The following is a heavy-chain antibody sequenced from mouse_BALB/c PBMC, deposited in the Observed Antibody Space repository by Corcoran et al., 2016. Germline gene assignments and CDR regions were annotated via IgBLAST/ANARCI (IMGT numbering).Heavy chain of an antibody. CDR2: INPYNDGT. Sequence: EVQLQQSGPELVKPGALVKMSCKASGYTFTSYVMHWVKQKPGQGLEWIGYINPYNDGTKYNEKFKGKATLTSDKSSSTAYMELSSLTSEDSAVYYCARQWGGYDVLFDYWGQGTTLTVSS. V-gene: IGHV1S136*01. J-gene: IGHJ2*01. CDR1: GYTFTSYV. D-gene: IGHD2-2*01. CDR3: ARQWGGYDVLFDY.